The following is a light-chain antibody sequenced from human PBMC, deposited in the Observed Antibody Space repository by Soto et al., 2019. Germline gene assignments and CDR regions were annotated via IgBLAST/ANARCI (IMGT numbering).Light chain of an antibody. CDR1: QGIRNY. CDR2: AAS. V-gene: IGKV1-27*01. CDR3: QKYSSVPV. J-gene: IGKJ3*01. Sequence: DIQMTQSPPSLSASVGDRVTITCRASQGIRNYVAWYQQIPGNAPKLLIYAASTLQSGVPSRFSGSGSGTDFTLTINGLQPEDVATYSCQKYSSVPVFGPGTKVEIK.